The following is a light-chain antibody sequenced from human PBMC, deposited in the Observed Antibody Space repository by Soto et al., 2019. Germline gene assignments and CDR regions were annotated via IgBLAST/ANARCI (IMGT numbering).Light chain of an antibody. J-gene: IGKJ1*01. CDR2: DTS. CDR1: QRVSGGF. CDR3: QQYGSSPS. Sequence: DIVLTQSPVTLCLSPGESATLYCGASQRVSGGFLAWYQHKPGLAPRLIVYDTSFRATGIPDRFSGSGSGTAFTLTITRLDPDDFAVYYCQQYGSSPSFGQGTKVDIK. V-gene: IGKV3D-20*01.